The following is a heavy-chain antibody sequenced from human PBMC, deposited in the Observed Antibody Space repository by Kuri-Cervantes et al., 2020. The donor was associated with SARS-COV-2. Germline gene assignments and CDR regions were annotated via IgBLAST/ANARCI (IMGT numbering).Heavy chain of an antibody. CDR1: GHTFTSYY. V-gene: IGHV1-46*01. CDR3: ATSPPILGASNWFDP. Sequence: ASVKVSCKASGHTFTSYYMHWVRQAPGQGLEWMGIINPSGGSTSYAQKFHGRVTMTRDTSTSTVYMELSSLRSEDTAVYYCATSPPILGASNWFDPWGQGTLVTVSS. D-gene: IGHD2-15*01. J-gene: IGHJ5*02. CDR2: INPSGGST.